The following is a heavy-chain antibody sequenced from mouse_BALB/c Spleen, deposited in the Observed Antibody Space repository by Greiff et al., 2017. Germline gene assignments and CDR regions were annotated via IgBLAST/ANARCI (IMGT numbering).Heavy chain of an antibody. D-gene: IGHD1-1*02. J-gene: IGHJ3*01. CDR3: ARKGDSLVGSFAY. Sequence: QVQLKESGPGLVQPSQSLSITCTVSGFSLTSYGVHWVRQSPGKGLEWLGVIWSGGSTDYNAAFISRLSISKDNSKSQVFFKMNSLQADDTAIYYCARKGDSLVGSFAYWGQGTLVTVSA. CDR1: GFSLTSYG. V-gene: IGHV2-4-1*01. CDR2: IWSGGST.